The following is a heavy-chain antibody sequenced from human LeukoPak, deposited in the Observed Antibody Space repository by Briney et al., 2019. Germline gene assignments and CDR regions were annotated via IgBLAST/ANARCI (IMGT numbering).Heavy chain of an antibody. CDR1: GFTSSSYW. Sequence: PGGSLRLSCAGSGFTSSSYWMTWVRQAPGKGLEWVANINQDGSEKYYVDSVKGRFTISRDNAKNSLYLQMNSLRAEDTAVYYCARARRRTTVETAHYFDYWGQGTLVTVSP. D-gene: IGHD4-17*01. CDR2: INQDGSEK. J-gene: IGHJ4*02. V-gene: IGHV3-7*01. CDR3: ARARRRTTVETAHYFDY.